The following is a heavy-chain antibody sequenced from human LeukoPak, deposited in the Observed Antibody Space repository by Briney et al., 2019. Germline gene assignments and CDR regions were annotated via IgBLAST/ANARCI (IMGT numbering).Heavy chain of an antibody. CDR1: GFTFSSYG. J-gene: IGHJ1*01. CDR3: AKDRHLGYSSSSHPEYFQH. CDR2: ISYDGSDK. D-gene: IGHD6-13*01. Sequence: SGGSLRLSCAASGFTFSSYGMHWVRQAPGKGLEWVAVISYDGSDKYYADSVKGRFTISRDNSKNMLYLQMNSLRAEDTAVYYCAKDRHLGYSSSSHPEYFQHWGQGTLVTVSS. V-gene: IGHV3-30*18.